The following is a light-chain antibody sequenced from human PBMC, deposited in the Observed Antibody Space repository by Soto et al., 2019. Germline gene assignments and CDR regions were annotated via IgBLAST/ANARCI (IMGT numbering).Light chain of an antibody. J-gene: IGKJ4*01. CDR1: QGISSW. Sequence: DVPMTQSPSSVSASVGARVTITCQTCQGISSWLAWYQQKPGNAPKRLIYAASNLQSWVPSKFSGSGTGTDFTRTLSSLQPEDFASYYCQKANSLPLTFGGGTKVDI. CDR3: QKANSLPLT. CDR2: AAS. V-gene: IGKV1-12*01.